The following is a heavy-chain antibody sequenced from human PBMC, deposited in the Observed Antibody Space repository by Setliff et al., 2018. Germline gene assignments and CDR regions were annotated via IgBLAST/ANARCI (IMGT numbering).Heavy chain of an antibody. CDR1: GYTFSNYG. J-gene: IGHJ4*02. V-gene: IGHV1-18*01. D-gene: IGHD2-8*01. CDR3: LRLVRYCTKIACQATSGDEV. CDR2: ISAYNGKT. Sequence: ASVKVSCKASGYTFSNYGITWVRQAPGQGLEWVGWISAYNGKTYSAQKFQDRVTLTTHTSTNMGYLELRDLRSDDTAVYYCLRLVRYCTKIACQATSGDEVWGLGTLVTVSS.